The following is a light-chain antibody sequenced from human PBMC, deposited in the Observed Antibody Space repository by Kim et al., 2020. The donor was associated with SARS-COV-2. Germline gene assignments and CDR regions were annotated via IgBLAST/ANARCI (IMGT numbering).Light chain of an antibody. CDR2: LNSDGSH. J-gene: IGLJ3*02. CDR3: QTWGTGIG. CDR1: SGHSSYA. V-gene: IGLV4-69*01. Sequence: QLVLTQSPSASASLGASVKLTCTLSSGHSSYAIAWHQQQPEKGPRYLMKLNSDGSHSKGDGIPDRFSVSSSGAERYLTISSLQSEDEADYYCQTWGTGIGFGGGTQLTVL.